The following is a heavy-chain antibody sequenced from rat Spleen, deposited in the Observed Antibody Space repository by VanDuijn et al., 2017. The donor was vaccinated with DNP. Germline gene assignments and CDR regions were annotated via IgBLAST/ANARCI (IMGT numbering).Heavy chain of an antibody. CDR3: TRFHTTGLTWFAY. CDR1: GSSLPSYG. V-gene: IGHV2S12*01. CDR2: ISSGGNT. D-gene: IGHD1-9*01. Sequence: QVQLKESGPGLVQPSQTLSLTCTVSGSSLPSYGVTWVRQPPGKGLERIAAISSGGNTYYNSALQSRLSISRDTSKSQVFLEMNNLQTEDTAIYFCTRFHTTGLTWFAYWGQGTLVTVSS. J-gene: IGHJ3*01.